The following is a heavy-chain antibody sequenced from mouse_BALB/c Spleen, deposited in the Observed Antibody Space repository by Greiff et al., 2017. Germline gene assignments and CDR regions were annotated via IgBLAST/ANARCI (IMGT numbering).Heavy chain of an antibody. J-gene: IGHJ4*01. Sequence: VQLQQSGAELVRPGASVKLSCTASGFNINDYYMHWVKQRPEQGLEWIGWIDPENGDTEYAPKFQGKATMTADTSSNTAYLQLSSLTSEDTAVYYCNACCHGMDYWGQGTSVTVSS. CDR2: IDPENGDT. V-gene: IGHV14-4*02. CDR3: NACCHGMDY. CDR1: GFNINDYY.